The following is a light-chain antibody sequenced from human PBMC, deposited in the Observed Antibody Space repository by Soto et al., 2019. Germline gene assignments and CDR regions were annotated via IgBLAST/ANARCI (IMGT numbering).Light chain of an antibody. V-gene: IGLV2-8*01. CDR1: SNDVGGYNF. J-gene: IGLJ2*01. Sequence: QSALTQPPSASGSPGQSVAISCTGTSNDVGGYNFVSWYQQHPGKAPKLIIYEVNKRPSGVPDRFSGSKSGNTASLTVSGLQAEDEGDYYCSSYAGSNNWGVFGGGTKLTVL. CDR2: EVN. CDR3: SSYAGSNNWGV.